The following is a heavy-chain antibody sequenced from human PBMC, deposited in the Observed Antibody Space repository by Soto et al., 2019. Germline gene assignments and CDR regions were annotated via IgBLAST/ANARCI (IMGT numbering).Heavy chain of an antibody. D-gene: IGHD3-22*01. CDR2: INHSGST. CDR3: ARGYGGYYHQPGY. Sequence: SETLSLTCAVYGGSFSGYYWSWIRQPPGKGLEWIGEINHSGSTNYNPSLKSRVTISVDTSKNQFSLKLSSVTAADTAVYYCARGYGGYYHQPGYWGQGTLVTVSS. J-gene: IGHJ4*02. CDR1: GGSFSGYY. V-gene: IGHV4-34*01.